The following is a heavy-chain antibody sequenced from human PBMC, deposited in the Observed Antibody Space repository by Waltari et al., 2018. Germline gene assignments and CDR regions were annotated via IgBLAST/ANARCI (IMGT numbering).Heavy chain of an antibody. Sequence: QVHLVESGGGVVQPGRSLRLSCAASGFSLNTYAMHWVRQAPGKGLEWVAVISFDGNNKFYADSVKGRFTISRDNSRNTVYLQMNRLRTEDTAVYYCARDPPRSRRKYYYYGMDVWGQGTTVTVS. D-gene: IGHD6-13*01. V-gene: IGHV3-30-3*01. J-gene: IGHJ6*02. CDR3: ARDPPRSRRKYYYYGMDV. CDR2: ISFDGNNK. CDR1: GFSLNTYA.